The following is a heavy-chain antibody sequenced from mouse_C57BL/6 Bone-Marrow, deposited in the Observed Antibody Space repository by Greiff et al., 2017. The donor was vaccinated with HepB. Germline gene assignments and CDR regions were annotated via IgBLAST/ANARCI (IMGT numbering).Heavy chain of an antibody. Sequence: EVQRVESGGGLVQPKGSLKLSCAASGFSFNTYAMNWVRQAPGKGLEWVARIRSKSNNYATYYADSVKDRFTISRDDSESMLYLQMNNLKTEDTAMYYCVRHIHYYGSSWDWYFDVWGTGTTVTVSS. CDR3: VRHIHYYGSSWDWYFDV. D-gene: IGHD1-1*01. CDR2: IRSKSNNYAT. V-gene: IGHV10-1*01. CDR1: GFSFNTYA. J-gene: IGHJ1*03.